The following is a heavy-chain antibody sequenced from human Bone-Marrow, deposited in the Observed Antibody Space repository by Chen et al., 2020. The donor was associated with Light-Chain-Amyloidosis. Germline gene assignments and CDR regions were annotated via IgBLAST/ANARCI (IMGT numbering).Heavy chain of an antibody. V-gene: IGHV4-38-2*01. CDR2: IYHSGST. J-gene: IGHJ4*01. CDR1: XXSXXSGFY. CDR3: ARGLGRGSGWYL. D-gene: IGHD6-19*01. Sequence: TCAVXXXSXXSGFYWGWIRQPPGMGLEWIARIYHSGSTYYNPSLTSRVTISXDTSKXXXXXXXXXXXXAXTAVYYCARGLGRGSGWYLWGQGTLVTVSS.